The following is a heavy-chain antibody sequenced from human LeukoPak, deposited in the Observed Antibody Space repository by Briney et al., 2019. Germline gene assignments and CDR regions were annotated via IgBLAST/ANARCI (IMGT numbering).Heavy chain of an antibody. V-gene: IGHV3-21*01. J-gene: IGHJ4*02. D-gene: IGHD5-24*01. CDR3: ARERRDGYPFDY. CDR2: ISSSSSYI. Sequence: GGSLRLSCAASGFTFSSYSMNWVRQAPGKGLEWVSSISSSSSYIHYADSVKGRFTISRDNAKNSLYLQMNSLRAEDTAVYYCARERRDGYPFDYWGQGTLVTVSS. CDR1: GFTFSSYS.